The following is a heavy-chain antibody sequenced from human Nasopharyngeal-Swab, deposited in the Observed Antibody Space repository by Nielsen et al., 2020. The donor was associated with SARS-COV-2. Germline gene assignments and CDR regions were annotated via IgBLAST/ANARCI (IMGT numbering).Heavy chain of an antibody. V-gene: IGHV3-23*01. CDR1: GFTFSSYA. CDR3: ARKNYYDSSGYYLVHFYYYYYGMDV. CDR2: ISGSGGST. D-gene: IGHD3-22*01. J-gene: IGHJ6*02. Sequence: GESLKISCAASGFTFSSYAMSWVRQAPGKGLEWVSAISGSGGSTYYADSVKGRFTISRDNSKNTLYLQMNSLRAEDTAVYYCARKNYYDSSGYYLVHFYYYYYGMDVWGQGTTVTVS.